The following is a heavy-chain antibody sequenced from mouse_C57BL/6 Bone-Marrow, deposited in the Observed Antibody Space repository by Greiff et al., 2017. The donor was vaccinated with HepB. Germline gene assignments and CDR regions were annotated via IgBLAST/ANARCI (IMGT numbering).Heavy chain of an antibody. V-gene: IGHV6-6*01. J-gene: IGHJ1*03. D-gene: IGHD1-1*01. Sequence: EVKLMESGGGLVQPGGSMTLSCAASGYSFSDAWLYWVRQSPEKGLEWVADIRNKANNHATYYAESVKGRFTISRADSKSSVYLHMISLRAEDTDIYYYSRNYGSSYWYFGGWGTGTTVTVAS. CDR3: SRNYGSSYWYFGG. CDR2: IRNKANNHAT. CDR1: GYSFSDAW.